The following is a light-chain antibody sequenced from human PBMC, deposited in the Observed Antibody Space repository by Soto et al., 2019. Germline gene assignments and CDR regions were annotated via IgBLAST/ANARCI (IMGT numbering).Light chain of an antibody. CDR2: GAS. V-gene: IGKV3-20*01. Sequence: IALTQSPGILSLSPGTSATLSGKASQSVSSSYLAWYQQKPGQAPRLLIYGASSRATGIPDRFSGSGSGTDFTLTISRLEPEEFAVYYCQQYGSSPRTFGQLTNVDIK. CDR1: QSVSSSY. J-gene: IGKJ1*01. CDR3: QQYGSSPRT.